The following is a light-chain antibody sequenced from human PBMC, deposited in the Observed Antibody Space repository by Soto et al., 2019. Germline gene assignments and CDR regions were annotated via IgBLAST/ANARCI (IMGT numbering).Light chain of an antibody. CDR2: GNS. CDR1: SSNIGAGYD. J-gene: IGLJ2*01. V-gene: IGLV1-40*01. Sequence: QSVLTQPPSVSGAPGQRVTISCTGSSSNIGAGYDVHWYQQLPGTAPKLLIYGNSNRPSGVPDRFSGSKSGTSASLAITGLQAEDEADYDCQSYDSSLSVSVFGGGTQLPVL. CDR3: QSYDSSLSVSV.